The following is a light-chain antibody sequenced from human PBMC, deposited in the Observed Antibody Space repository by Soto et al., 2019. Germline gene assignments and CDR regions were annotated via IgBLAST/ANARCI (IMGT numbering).Light chain of an antibody. CDR2: SND. CDR3: AAWDDSLNGRGV. Sequence: QSALTQPPSASGTPGQRVTISCTGSSSNIGSNTVNWYQQVPGTTPKLLIHSNDQRPSGVPGRFSGSKSGTSASLAISGLQSEDEADYYSAAWDDSLNGRGVFGGGTKLTVL. CDR1: SSNIGSNT. V-gene: IGLV1-44*01. J-gene: IGLJ3*02.